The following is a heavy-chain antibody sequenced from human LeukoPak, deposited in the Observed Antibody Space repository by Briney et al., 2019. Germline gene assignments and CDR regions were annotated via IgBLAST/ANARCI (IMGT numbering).Heavy chain of an antibody. J-gene: IGHJ3*02. CDR3: ARDRIGVDRYYDSSGYYYNSAFDI. CDR2: IKQDGSEK. Sequence: PGGSLRLSCAASGFTFSSYWMSWVRQAPGKGLEWVANIKQDGSEKYYVDSVKGRFTISRDNAKNSLYLQMNSLRAEDTAVYYCARDRIGVDRYYDSSGYYYNSAFDIWGQGTMVTVSS. CDR1: GFTFSSYW. V-gene: IGHV3-7*01. D-gene: IGHD3-22*01.